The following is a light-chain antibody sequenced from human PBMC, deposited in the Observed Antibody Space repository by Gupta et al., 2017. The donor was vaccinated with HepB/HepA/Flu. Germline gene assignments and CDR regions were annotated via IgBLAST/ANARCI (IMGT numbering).Light chain of an antibody. CDR2: EDN. Sequence: HSLFPHPPSLSAALGPKVTISSSGSSPNIGNNYVSWYQQHPGSAPKLLIYEDNKRPSGMPDRFSGSKCGTSATLGITVIQTGDEADYYCGTWDRSRSAAVFGGGTELTVL. V-gene: IGLV1-51*02. CDR3: GTWDRSRSAAV. J-gene: IGLJ2*01. CDR1: SPNIGNNY.